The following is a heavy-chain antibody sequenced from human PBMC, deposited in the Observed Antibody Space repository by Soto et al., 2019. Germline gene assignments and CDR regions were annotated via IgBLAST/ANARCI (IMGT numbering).Heavy chain of an antibody. Sequence: GGSLRLSCAASGFTFNSYAMSWVRQAPREGLVWVSAISGNSGSTYYADSVKGRFTIPRDNSKNTLYLQMNSLRAEDTAVYYCAKDIVVIPAAGDAFDIWGQGTMVTVSS. CDR3: AKDIVVIPAAGDAFDI. CDR2: ISGNSGST. V-gene: IGHV3-23*01. D-gene: IGHD2-2*01. J-gene: IGHJ3*02. CDR1: GFTFNSYA.